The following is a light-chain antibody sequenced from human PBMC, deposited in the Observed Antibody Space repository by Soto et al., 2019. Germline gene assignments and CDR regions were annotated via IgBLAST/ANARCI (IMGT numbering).Light chain of an antibody. Sequence: QPVVTQSPSASASLGASVKLTCTLNSGHSGYAIAWHQQQPEKGPRFLMKVNNDGSHNKGDGIPDRFSGSSSGPERYLTISSLQSEDEADYYCQTWGTGSGVFGGGTKLTVL. CDR1: SGHSGYA. CDR3: QTWGTGSGV. J-gene: IGLJ3*02. V-gene: IGLV4-69*01. CDR2: VNNDGSH.